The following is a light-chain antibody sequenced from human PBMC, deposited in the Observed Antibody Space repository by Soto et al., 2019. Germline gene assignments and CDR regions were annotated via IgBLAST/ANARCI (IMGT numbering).Light chain of an antibody. CDR2: QAS. CDR1: QSISSW. J-gene: IGKJ4*01. Sequence: DIQMTQSPSTLSASVGDRVTITCRASQSISSWLAWYQQKPGKAPKLLIFQASSLKSGVPSRFSGCGSATEYTLTISSLQPDDFATSYGEDYSSSSGLTFGGGTKVEIK. CDR3: EDYSSSSGLT. V-gene: IGKV1-5*03.